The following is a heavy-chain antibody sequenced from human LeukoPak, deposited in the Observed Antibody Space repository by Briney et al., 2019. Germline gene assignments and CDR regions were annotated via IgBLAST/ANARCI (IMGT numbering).Heavy chain of an antibody. Sequence: ASVKVSCKASGYTFTSYYMHWVRQAPGQGLEWMGIINPSGGSTSYAQKFQGRVTMTRDTSTSTAYMELSSLRSEDTAVYYCARDIGSGSYYVYAFDIWGQGTMVTVSS. CDR1: GYTFTSYY. CDR2: INPSGGST. D-gene: IGHD1-26*01. J-gene: IGHJ3*02. V-gene: IGHV1-46*01. CDR3: ARDIGSGSYYVYAFDI.